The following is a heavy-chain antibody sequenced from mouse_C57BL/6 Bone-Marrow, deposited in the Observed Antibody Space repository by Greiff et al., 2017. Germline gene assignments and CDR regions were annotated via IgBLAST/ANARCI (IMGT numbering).Heavy chain of an antibody. CDR1: GYTFTNYW. J-gene: IGHJ3*01. V-gene: IGHV1-63*01. Sequence: QVQLQQSGAELVRPGTSVKMSCKASGYTFTNYWIGWAKQRPGHGLEWIGDIYPGGGYNNYNEKFKGKATLTAEESSSPAYMQFSSLTSEDSAIYYCARSGAWAGFAYWGQGTLVTVSA. CDR2: IYPGGGYN. CDR3: ARSGAWAGFAY. D-gene: IGHD3-2*02.